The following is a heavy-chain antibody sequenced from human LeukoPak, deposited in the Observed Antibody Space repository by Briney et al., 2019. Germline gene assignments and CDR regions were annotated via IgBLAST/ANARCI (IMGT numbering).Heavy chain of an antibody. J-gene: IGHJ4*02. D-gene: IGHD3-22*01. Sequence: SETLSLTCTVSGGSISSYYWSWIRQPPGKEPEGIGYIYYSGSTNYNPSLKSRVTISVDTSKNQFSLKLSSVTAADTAVYYCAREGGGTMYYDSSGYFDYWGQGTLVTVSS. CDR3: AREGGGTMYYDSSGYFDY. CDR2: IYYSGST. CDR1: GGSISSYY. V-gene: IGHV4-59*01.